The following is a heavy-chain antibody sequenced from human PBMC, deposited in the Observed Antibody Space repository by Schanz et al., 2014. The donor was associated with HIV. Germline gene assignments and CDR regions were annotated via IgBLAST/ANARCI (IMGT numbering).Heavy chain of an antibody. V-gene: IGHV1-18*01. J-gene: IGHJ4*02. Sequence: QVQLVQSGAEVKKPGASVKVSCKASGYTFTNYGISWVRQAPGQGLEWMGWISAYNGNTNYAQNLQGRVTMTTDTFTSTAYMELRSLRSDETAVYYCARDSTDYYDSSGYQYWGQGTLVTVSS. CDR1: GYTFTNYG. CDR3: ARDSTDYYDSSGYQY. D-gene: IGHD3-22*01. CDR2: ISAYNGNT.